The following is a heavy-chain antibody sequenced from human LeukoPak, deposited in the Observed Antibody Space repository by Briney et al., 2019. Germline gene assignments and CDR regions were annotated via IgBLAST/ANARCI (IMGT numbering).Heavy chain of an antibody. D-gene: IGHD3-10*01. CDR1: GFTVSSNY. V-gene: IGHV3-66*01. CDR3: ARDNYYGSGSYSYSGMDV. J-gene: IGHJ6*02. Sequence: GGSLRLSCAVSGFTVSSNYMSWVRQAPGKGLEWVSVIYSGGTTYYADSVKGRFTISRDNSKKTLYLQMNSLRAEDTAVYYCARDNYYGSGSYSYSGMDVWGQGTTVTVSS. CDR2: IYSGGTT.